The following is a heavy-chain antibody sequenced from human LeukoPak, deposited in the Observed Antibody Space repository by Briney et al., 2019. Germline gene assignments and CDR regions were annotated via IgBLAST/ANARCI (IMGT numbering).Heavy chain of an antibody. D-gene: IGHD1-26*01. Sequence: NPSETLSLTSTVSGGSINNSNYYWGWIRQPPGKGLEWIGSIYYSGSTYYNPSLKSRVTISVDTSKNQFSLKLSSVTAADTAVYFCARLAIVGATTGNLDYWGQGTLVTVSS. CDR2: IYYSGST. CDR1: GGSINNSNYY. J-gene: IGHJ4*02. CDR3: ARLAIVGATTGNLDY. V-gene: IGHV4-39*01.